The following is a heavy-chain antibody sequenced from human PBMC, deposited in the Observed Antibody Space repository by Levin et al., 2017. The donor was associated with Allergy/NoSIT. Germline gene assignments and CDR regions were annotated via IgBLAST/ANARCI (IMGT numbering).Heavy chain of an antibody. CDR1: GFTFSNYA. J-gene: IGHJ5*02. D-gene: IGHD2-2*01. Sequence: PGESLKISCAASGFTFSNYAMSWVRQAPGKGLEWVSAISGDGGSTEYADSVKGRFTISRDNSKNTLYLQMNSLRAEDTAVYYCAKCSATCYANWFDPGGQGTLVTVSS. CDR3: AKCSATCYANWFDP. CDR2: ISGDGGST. V-gene: IGHV3-23*01.